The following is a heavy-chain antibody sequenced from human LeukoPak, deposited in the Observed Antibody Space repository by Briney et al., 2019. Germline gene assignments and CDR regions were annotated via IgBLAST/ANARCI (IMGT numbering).Heavy chain of an antibody. Sequence: GSVKGSCKAFGYTFSDYYINWGRQGPGQRPGWMGWISPKSGGTNYAQNFQGRVTMTRDTSINTAYMELSRLRPDDTAVYYCARHNYDFDFDSWGQGALVTVSS. CDR1: GYTFSDYY. D-gene: IGHD3-3*01. CDR3: ARHNYDFDFDS. CDR2: ISPKSGGT. V-gene: IGHV1-2*02. J-gene: IGHJ4*02.